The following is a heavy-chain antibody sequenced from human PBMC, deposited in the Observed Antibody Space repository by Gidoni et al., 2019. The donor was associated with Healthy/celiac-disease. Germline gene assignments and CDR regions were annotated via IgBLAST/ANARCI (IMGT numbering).Heavy chain of an antibody. Sequence: EVQLVESGGGLVQPGGSLRLSCAASGFTFSGHEMHWVRQAPGKGLEWVSYISSSGSTIYYADSVKGRFTISRDNAKNSLYLQMNSLRAEDTAVYYCARDTREEWEDSGGMDVWGQGTAVTVSS. CDR1: GFTFSGHE. D-gene: IGHD1-26*01. CDR3: ARDTREEWEDSGGMDV. J-gene: IGHJ6*02. V-gene: IGHV3-48*03. CDR2: ISSSGSTI.